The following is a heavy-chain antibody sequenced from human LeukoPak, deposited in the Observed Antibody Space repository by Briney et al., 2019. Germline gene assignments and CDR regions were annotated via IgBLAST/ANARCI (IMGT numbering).Heavy chain of an antibody. J-gene: IGHJ3*02. V-gene: IGHV3-7*01. CDR1: GFTFSSYW. Sequence: GGSLRLSCAASGFTFSSYWMSWVRQAPGKGLEWVANIKQDGSEKYYVDSVKGRFTISRDNAKNSLYLQMNSLRAEDTAVYYCARGVGATENDAFDIWGQGTMVSVSS. D-gene: IGHD1-26*01. CDR2: IKQDGSEK. CDR3: ARGVGATENDAFDI.